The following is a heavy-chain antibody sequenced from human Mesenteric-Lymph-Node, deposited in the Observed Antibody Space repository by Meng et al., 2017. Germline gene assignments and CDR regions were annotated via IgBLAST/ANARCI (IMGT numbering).Heavy chain of an antibody. CDR2: ISWNSGSI. CDR1: GFTFDDYA. J-gene: IGHJ4*02. CDR3: AKDSSGRDLESFDY. Sequence: GGSLRLSCAASGFTFDDYAMHWVRQAPGKGLEWVSGISWNSGSIGYADSVKGRFTISRDNAKNSLYLQMNSLRAEDTALYYCAKDSSGRDLESFDYWGQGTLVTVSS. V-gene: IGHV3-9*01. D-gene: IGHD6-19*01.